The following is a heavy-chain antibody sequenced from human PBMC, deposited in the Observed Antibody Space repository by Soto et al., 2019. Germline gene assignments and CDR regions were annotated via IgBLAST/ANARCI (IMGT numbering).Heavy chain of an antibody. J-gene: IGHJ3*02. Sequence: GRSLRLSCAASGFAVSSNYMSWVRQAPGKGLEWVSLIYSGGTTYYADSVKGRFTISRDNSKNTLYLQMNSLRAEDTALYYCARAPKGTIYSPHAFDIWGQGTMVTVSS. V-gene: IGHV3-53*01. CDR3: ARAPKGTIYSPHAFDI. D-gene: IGHD2-21*01. CDR2: IYSGGTT. CDR1: GFAVSSNY.